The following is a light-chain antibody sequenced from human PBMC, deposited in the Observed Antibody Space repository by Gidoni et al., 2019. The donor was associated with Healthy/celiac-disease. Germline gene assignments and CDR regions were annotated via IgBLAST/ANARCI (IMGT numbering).Light chain of an antibody. CDR3: QQRSNWPSLT. Sequence: EIVLPQSPATLSLSPGERATLSCRASQSVSSYLAWYQQKPGQAPRLLINDASNRATGIPARFSGSGSGTDFTLTISSLEPEDFAVDYCQQRSNWPSLTFGGGTKVEIK. J-gene: IGKJ4*01. CDR2: DAS. CDR1: QSVSSY. V-gene: IGKV3-11*01.